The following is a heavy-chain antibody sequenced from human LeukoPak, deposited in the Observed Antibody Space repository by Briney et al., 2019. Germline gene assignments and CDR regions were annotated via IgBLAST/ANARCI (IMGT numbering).Heavy chain of an antibody. CDR3: ARAYGSGDPHPLTDY. V-gene: IGHV3-30*04. CDR2: ISYDGSNK. D-gene: IGHD3-10*01. CDR1: GFTFSSYA. Sequence: PGGSLRLSCATSGFTFSSYAMHWVRQAPGKGLEWVAVISYDGSNKYYADSVKGRFTISRDNSKNTLYLQMNSLRAEDTAVYYCARAYGSGDPHPLTDYWGQGTLVTVSS. J-gene: IGHJ4*02.